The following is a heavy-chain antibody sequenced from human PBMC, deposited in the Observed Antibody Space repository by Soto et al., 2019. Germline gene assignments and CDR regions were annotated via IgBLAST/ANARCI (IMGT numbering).Heavy chain of an antibody. D-gene: IGHD3-9*01. CDR2: IKQDGSEK. CDR3: ARVPGDILTGTYYFDY. V-gene: IGHV3-7*03. Sequence: EVQLVESGGGLVQPGGSLRLSCAASGFTFSSYWMSWVRQAPGKGLEWVANIKQDGSEKYYVDSVKGRFTISRDNAKNSLYLQMNSQRAEDTAVYYCARVPGDILTGTYYFDYWGQGTLVTVSS. J-gene: IGHJ4*02. CDR1: GFTFSSYW.